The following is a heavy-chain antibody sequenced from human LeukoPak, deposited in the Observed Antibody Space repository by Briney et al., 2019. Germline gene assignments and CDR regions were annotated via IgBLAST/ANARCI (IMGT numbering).Heavy chain of an antibody. J-gene: IGHJ4*02. CDR2: ISGSGGST. D-gene: IGHD5-18*01. CDR1: GFTFSTYW. Sequence: GGSLRLSCAASGFTFSTYWMSWVRQAPGKGLEWVSAISGSGGSTYYADSVKGRFTISRDNSKNTLYLQMNSLRAEDTAVYYCAKDGYSYGRFDYWGQGTLVTVSS. CDR3: AKDGYSYGRFDY. V-gene: IGHV3-23*01.